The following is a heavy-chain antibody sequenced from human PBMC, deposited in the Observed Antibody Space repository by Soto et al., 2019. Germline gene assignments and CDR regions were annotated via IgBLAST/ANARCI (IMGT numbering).Heavy chain of an antibody. Sequence: PGGSLRLSCAASGFTFSSYAMHWVRQAPGKGLEWVAVISYDGSNKYYADSVKGRFTISRDNSKNTLYLQMNSLRAEDTAVYYCARDTYYYGSGTNWFDPWGQGTLVTVSS. CDR1: GFTFSSYA. CDR2: ISYDGSNK. CDR3: ARDTYYYGSGTNWFDP. D-gene: IGHD3-10*01. J-gene: IGHJ5*02. V-gene: IGHV3-30-3*01.